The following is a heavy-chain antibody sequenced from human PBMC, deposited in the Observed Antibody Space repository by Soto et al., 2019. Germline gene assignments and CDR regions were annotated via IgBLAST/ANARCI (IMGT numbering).Heavy chain of an antibody. CDR1: GLNFDDFA. CDR3: AKGRNGFWSTYYFDS. Sequence: LRLSCVGTGLNFDDFAVHWVRQAPGKGLEWVSGITWNSRVLAYADSVKGRFTISRDNARNYLYLQMDSLRDEDTALYYCAKGRNGFWSTYYFDSWGQGTLVTVSS. V-gene: IGHV3-9*01. J-gene: IGHJ4*02. CDR2: ITWNSRVL. D-gene: IGHD3-3*01.